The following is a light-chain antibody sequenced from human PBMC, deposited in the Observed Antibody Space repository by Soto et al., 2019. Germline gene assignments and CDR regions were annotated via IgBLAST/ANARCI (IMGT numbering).Light chain of an antibody. Sequence: EIVMTQSPVSLSVSPGERATLSCGASQTIASNVAWYQQKPGQAPRLLIHGASTRATGVPARFSGSGSGTEFTLTISSLQSEDFAVYYCQQYHNWPPQYTFGQGTKLQMK. CDR2: GAS. CDR1: QTIASN. CDR3: QQYHNWPPQYT. V-gene: IGKV3-15*01. J-gene: IGKJ2*01.